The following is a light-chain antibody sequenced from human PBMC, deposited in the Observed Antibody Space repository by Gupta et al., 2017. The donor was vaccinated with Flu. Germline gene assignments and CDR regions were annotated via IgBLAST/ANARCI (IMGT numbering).Light chain of an antibody. J-gene: IGKJ3*01. V-gene: IGKV1-39*01. CDR3: QETYRTPFT. Sequence: DVQMTQSPSSLFASVGDRVSITCRASQSINKFLNWYQQKPGKAPKLLIYSTSTLQTGVPSRFSGSGSETDFTLTISSLQPDDFATYYCQETYRTPFTFGPGTKV. CDR2: STS. CDR1: QSINKF.